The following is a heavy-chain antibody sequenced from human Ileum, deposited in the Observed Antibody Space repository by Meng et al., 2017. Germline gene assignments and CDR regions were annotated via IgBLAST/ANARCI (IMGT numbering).Heavy chain of an antibody. V-gene: IGHV3-64*01. Sequence: GGSLRSSCSAHGFTFSSYAMHWVRQAPGKGLEYVSAISSEGGSRYYGNSVKGRFTISRDNSKNTLYLQMGSLRTEDTAVYFCARSGCPSISCYDYWGQGTLVTVSS. J-gene: IGHJ4*02. CDR2: ISSEGGSR. CDR3: ARSGCPSISCYDY. D-gene: IGHD2-2*01. CDR1: GFTFSSYA.